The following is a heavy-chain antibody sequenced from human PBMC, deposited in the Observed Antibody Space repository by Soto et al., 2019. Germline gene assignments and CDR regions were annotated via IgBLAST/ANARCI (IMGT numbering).Heavy chain of an antibody. J-gene: IGHJ6*02. Sequence: PSETLSLTCTVSGGSVSSGSYYWSWIRQPPGKGLEWIGYIYYSGSTNYNPSLKSRVTISVDTSKNQFSLKLSSVTAADTAVYYCARATFGVVIYYYGMDVWGQGTTVTAP. CDR2: IYYSGST. V-gene: IGHV4-61*01. D-gene: IGHD3-3*01. CDR1: GGSVSSGSYY. CDR3: ARATFGVVIYYYGMDV.